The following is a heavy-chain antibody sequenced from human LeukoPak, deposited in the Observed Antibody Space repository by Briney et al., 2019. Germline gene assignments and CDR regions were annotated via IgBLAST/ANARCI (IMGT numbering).Heavy chain of an antibody. CDR3: ATSCTGGVCPTSFRWFDP. D-gene: IGHD2-8*02. CDR1: GYTLTELS. J-gene: IGHJ5*02. CDR2: FDPEGGET. Sequence: ASVKVSCKVSGYTLTELSMHWVRQAPGKGLEWMGGFDPEGGETIYAQKFQGRVTMTEDTSTDTAYMELSSLRSEDTAVYYCATSCTGGVCPTSFRWFDPWGQGTLVTVSS. V-gene: IGHV1-24*01.